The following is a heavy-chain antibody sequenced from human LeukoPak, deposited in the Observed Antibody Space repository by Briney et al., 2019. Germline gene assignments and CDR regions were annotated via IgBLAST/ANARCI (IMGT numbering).Heavy chain of an antibody. CDR3: AKDWAAAATYYYYGMDV. CDR2: TSWDGGST. Sequence: GGSLRLSCAASGFTFDDYAMHWVRQAPGKGLEWVSLTSWDGGSTYYADSVKGRFTISRDNSKNSLYLQMNSLRAEDTALYYCAKDWAAAATYYYYGMDVWGQGTTVTVSS. J-gene: IGHJ6*02. V-gene: IGHV3-43D*03. D-gene: IGHD2-2*01. CDR1: GFTFDDYA.